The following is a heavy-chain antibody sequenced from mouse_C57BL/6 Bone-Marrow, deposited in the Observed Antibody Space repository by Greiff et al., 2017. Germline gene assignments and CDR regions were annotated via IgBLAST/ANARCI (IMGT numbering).Heavy chain of an antibody. CDR2: INPNNGGT. Sequence: VQLQQSGPELVKPGASVKISCKASGYTFTDYYMNWVKQSHGKSLEWIGDINPNNGGTSHNQKFKGKATLTVAKSSSTAYMELRRLTSEHSAVYYCATLPRAWFAYWGQGTLVTVSA. J-gene: IGHJ3*01. CDR3: ATLPRAWFAY. CDR1: GYTFTDYY. V-gene: IGHV1-26*01.